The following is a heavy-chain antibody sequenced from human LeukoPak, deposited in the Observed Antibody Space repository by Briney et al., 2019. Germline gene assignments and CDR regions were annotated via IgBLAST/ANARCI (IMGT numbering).Heavy chain of an antibody. Sequence: GGSLRLSCFASGFPFSDYLLTWVRQAPGKGLEWLSLILHNGDSAYYADSVKGRFTISRDNSKNTLYLQMNSLRAEDTAVYYCARLSSFAFDIWGQGTMVTVSS. CDR2: ILHNGDSA. CDR1: GFPFSDYL. J-gene: IGHJ3*02. CDR3: ARLSSFAFDI. V-gene: IGHV3-23*01. D-gene: IGHD3-16*02.